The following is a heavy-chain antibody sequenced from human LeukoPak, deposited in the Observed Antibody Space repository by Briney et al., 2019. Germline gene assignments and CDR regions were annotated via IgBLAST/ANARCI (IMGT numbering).Heavy chain of an antibody. V-gene: IGHV4-61*01. CDR1: GGSVSSGSYY. CDR2: IYYSGST. CDR3: AREDRTRFDY. J-gene: IGHJ4*02. Sequence: SETLSLTCTVSGGSVSSGSYYWSWVRQPPGKGLEWIGYIYYSGSTNYNPSLKSRVTISVDTSKNQFSLKLSSVTAADTAVYYCAREDRTRFDYWGQGTLVTVSS. D-gene: IGHD2-2*01.